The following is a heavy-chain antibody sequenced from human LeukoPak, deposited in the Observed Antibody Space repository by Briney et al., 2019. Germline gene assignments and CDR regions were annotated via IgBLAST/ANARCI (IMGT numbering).Heavy chain of an antibody. CDR1: GGSFSGYY. CDR3: ARNNGDYVPFDY. Sequence: PSETLSLTCAVYGGSFSGYYWSWIRQPPGKGLEWIGEINHSGSTNYNPSLKSRVTMSVDTSKNQFSLKLSSVTAADTAVYYCARNNGDYVPFDYWGQGTLVTVSS. D-gene: IGHD4-17*01. CDR2: INHSGST. V-gene: IGHV4-34*01. J-gene: IGHJ4*02.